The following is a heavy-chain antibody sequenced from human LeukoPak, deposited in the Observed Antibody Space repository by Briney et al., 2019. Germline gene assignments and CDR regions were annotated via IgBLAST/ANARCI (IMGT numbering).Heavy chain of an antibody. V-gene: IGHV5-51*01. D-gene: IGHD3-22*01. CDR2: IYPGDSDT. J-gene: IGHJ6*02. Sequence: GESLKISSKGSGYSFTSYWIGWLRQMPGKGLEWMGIIYPGDSDTRYSPSFQGQVTISADKSISTAYLQWSSLKASDTAMYYCARNSFPTYYYDSSGYYYYGMDVWGQGTTVTVSS. CDR3: ARNSFPTYYYDSSGYYYYGMDV. CDR1: GYSFTSYW.